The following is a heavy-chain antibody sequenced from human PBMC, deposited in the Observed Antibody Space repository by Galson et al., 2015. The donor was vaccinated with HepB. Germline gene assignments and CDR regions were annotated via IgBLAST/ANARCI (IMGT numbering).Heavy chain of an antibody. Sequence: SLRLSCAASGFTFSSYSMNWVRQAPGKGLEFLSYISGSSSTIYYADSVEGRFTISRDNAKNSLYLQMNSLRAEDTAVYYCARGAGATDYWGQGTLVTVSS. J-gene: IGHJ4*02. CDR2: ISGSSSTI. CDR3: ARGAGATDY. CDR1: GFTFSSYS. D-gene: IGHD1-26*01. V-gene: IGHV3-48*01.